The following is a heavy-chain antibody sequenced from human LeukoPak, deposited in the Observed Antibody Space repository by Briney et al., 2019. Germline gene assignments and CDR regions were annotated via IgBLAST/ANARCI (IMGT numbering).Heavy chain of an antibody. J-gene: IGHJ6*03. V-gene: IGHV3-23*01. CDR2: ISTGGGST. Sequence: GGSLRLXCAASEFSFSIYAMNWVRQAPGKGLEWVSTISTGGGSTYYADSVKGRFTISRDNSKNSLYLQMNSLRADDTAIYYCAKAMGAYGDYYYYYMDVWGKGTTVTVSS. D-gene: IGHD4-17*01. CDR1: EFSFSIYA. CDR3: AKAMGAYGDYYYYYMDV.